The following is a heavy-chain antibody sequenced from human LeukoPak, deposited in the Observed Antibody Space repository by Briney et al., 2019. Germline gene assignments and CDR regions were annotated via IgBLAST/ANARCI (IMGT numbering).Heavy chain of an antibody. CDR1: GFTFSSYA. Sequence: GRSLRLSCAASGFTFSSYAMHWVRQAPGKGLEWVAVISYDGSNKYYADSVKGRFTISRDNSKNTLYLQMNSLRAEDTAVYYCARDADYYDFWSGYYRGQGVGWFDPWGQGTLVTVSS. CDR2: ISYDGSNK. D-gene: IGHD3-3*01. V-gene: IGHV3-30-3*01. CDR3: ARDADYYDFWSGYYRGQGVGWFDP. J-gene: IGHJ5*02.